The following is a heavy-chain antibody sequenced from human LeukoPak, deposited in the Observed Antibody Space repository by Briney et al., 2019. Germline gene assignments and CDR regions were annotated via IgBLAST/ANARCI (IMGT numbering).Heavy chain of an antibody. D-gene: IGHD2-15*01. J-gene: IGHJ4*02. V-gene: IGHV3-30*04. Sequence: PGRSLRLSCAASGFTFSSYAMHWVRQAPGKGLERVAVISYDGSNKYYADSVKGRFTISRDNSKNTLYLQMNSLRAEDTAVYYCARGTPSARPGEFDYWGQGTLVTVSS. CDR3: ARGTPSARPGEFDY. CDR1: GFTFSSYA. CDR2: ISYDGSNK.